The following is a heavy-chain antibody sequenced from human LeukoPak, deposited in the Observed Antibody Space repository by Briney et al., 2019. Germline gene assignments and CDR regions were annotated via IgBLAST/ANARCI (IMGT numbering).Heavy chain of an antibody. Sequence: PGGSLRLSCAASGFTFSSYWMHWVRQAPGKGLVRVSRINSDGSSTSYADSVKGRFTISRDNAKNTLYLQMNSLRAEDTAVYYCARDLAGGIAVAGTGIGYWGQGTLVTVSS. CDR2: INSDGSST. D-gene: IGHD6-19*01. J-gene: IGHJ4*02. CDR1: GFTFSSYW. CDR3: ARDLAGGIAVAGTGIGY. V-gene: IGHV3-74*01.